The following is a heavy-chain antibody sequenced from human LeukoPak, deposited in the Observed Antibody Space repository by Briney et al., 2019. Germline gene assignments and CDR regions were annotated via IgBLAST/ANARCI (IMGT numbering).Heavy chain of an antibody. J-gene: IGHJ4*02. V-gene: IGHV3-23*01. Sequence: PGRSLRLSCAASGFTFSSYAMSWVRQAPGKGLEWVSAISGSGGSTYYADSVKGRFTISRDNSKNTLYLQMNSLRAEDTAVYYCAKDLVRFGECPSDYWGQGTLVTVSS. D-gene: IGHD3-10*01. CDR3: AKDLVRFGECPSDY. CDR2: ISGSGGST. CDR1: GFTFSSYA.